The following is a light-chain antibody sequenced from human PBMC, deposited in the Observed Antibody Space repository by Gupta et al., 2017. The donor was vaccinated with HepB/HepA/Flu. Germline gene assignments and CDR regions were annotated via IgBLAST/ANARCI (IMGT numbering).Light chain of an antibody. V-gene: IGKV4-1*01. CDR3: QQDDSTPFT. Sequence: DIVMTQSPDSLAVSLGERATINCKSSRSVLYSSNNQNYLAWYQQKPGQPPKLLIYWASTRESGVPDRFSGSGSGTDFTLTISSLQAEDVAVYYCQQDDSTPFTFGQGTRLEIK. CDR1: RSVLYSSNNQNY. J-gene: IGKJ5*01. CDR2: WAS.